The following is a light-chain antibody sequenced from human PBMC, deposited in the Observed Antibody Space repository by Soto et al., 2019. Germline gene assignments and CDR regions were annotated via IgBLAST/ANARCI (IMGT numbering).Light chain of an antibody. J-gene: IGLJ1*01. V-gene: IGLV2-14*01. Sequence: QSVLTQPASVSGSPGQSITISCTGTSSDVGRYNYVSWFQQHPGKAPKLILYDVSNRPSGVSSRFSGSKSGNTASLTISGLQAEYEADYYCTSYGGRNTPYVFGTGTKVTVL. CDR2: DVS. CDR3: TSYGGRNTPYV. CDR1: SSDVGRYNY.